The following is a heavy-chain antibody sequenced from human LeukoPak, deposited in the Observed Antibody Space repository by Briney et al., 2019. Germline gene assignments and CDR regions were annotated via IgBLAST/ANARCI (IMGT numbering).Heavy chain of an antibody. CDR1: GYTFTSYG. D-gene: IGHD6-19*01. Sequence: ASVKVSCKASGYTFTSYGISWVRQAPGQGREWMGWINAYNGNTNYAQKLQGRVTMTTDTPTSTAYMELRSLRSDDTAVYYCAIGVSGWYGIAFETWGQGTMVTVSS. V-gene: IGHV1-18*01. CDR3: AIGVSGWYGIAFET. CDR2: INAYNGNT. J-gene: IGHJ3*02.